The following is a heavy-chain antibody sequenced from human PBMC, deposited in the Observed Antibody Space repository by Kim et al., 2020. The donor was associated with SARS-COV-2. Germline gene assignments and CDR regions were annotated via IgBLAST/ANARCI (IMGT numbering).Heavy chain of an antibody. CDR3: ARPRVPGYSYGSAFDY. D-gene: IGHD5-18*01. Sequence: KFQGRVTITAEKSTSTAYMELGSLRSEDTAVYYCARPRVPGYSYGSAFDYWGQGTLVTVSS. V-gene: IGHV1-69*02. J-gene: IGHJ4*02.